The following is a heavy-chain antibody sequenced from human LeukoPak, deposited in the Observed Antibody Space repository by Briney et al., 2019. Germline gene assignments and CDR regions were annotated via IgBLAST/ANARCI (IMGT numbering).Heavy chain of an antibody. D-gene: IGHD2-8*02. V-gene: IGHV3-64D*09. CDR3: VKGQEVVYAPTFDY. CDR2: IGTSGIST. Sequence: PGGSLTLSCSVSALTFSTYSIHCVRHAPGKGLQYVSRIGTSGISTYYADSVTGRFTISRDNSKNSLYLQMSNLRPEDTAVYYCVKGQEVVYAPTFDYWGQGILVTVSS. J-gene: IGHJ4*02. CDR1: ALTFSTYS.